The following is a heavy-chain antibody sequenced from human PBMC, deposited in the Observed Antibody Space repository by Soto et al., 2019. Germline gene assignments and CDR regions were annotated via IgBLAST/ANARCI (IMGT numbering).Heavy chain of an antibody. J-gene: IGHJ4*02. CDR3: ASSIVVVTAIDY. CDR2: INAGNGNT. CDR1: GYTFTSYA. Sequence: QVQLVQSWAEEKKPGASVKVSCKASGYTFTSYAMHWVRQAPGQRLEWMGWINAGNGNTKYSQKFQGRVTITRDTSASTAYMELSSLRSEDTAVYYCASSIVVVTAIDYWGQGTLVTVSS. D-gene: IGHD2-21*02. V-gene: IGHV1-3*05.